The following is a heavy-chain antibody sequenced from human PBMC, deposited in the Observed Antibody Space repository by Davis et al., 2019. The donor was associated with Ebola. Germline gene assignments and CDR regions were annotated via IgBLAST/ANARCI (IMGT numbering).Heavy chain of an antibody. V-gene: IGHV4-39*01. J-gene: IGHJ4*02. CDR3: ARHEARWIYPRGDDY. D-gene: IGHD5-12*01. Sequence: SETLSLTCTVSGGSINIRSYYWGWIRQPPGKGLEWIASIYYSGSTYYNPSLKSRVTISVDTSKNQFSLKLRSVTAADTAVYYCARHEARWIYPRGDDYWGQGTLVSVSS. CDR1: GGSINIRSYY. CDR2: IYYSGST.